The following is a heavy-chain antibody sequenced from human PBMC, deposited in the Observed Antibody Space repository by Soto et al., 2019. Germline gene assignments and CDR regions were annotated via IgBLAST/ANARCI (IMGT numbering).Heavy chain of an antibody. CDR3: AKGRGTNYSYHVDG. D-gene: IGHD1-26*01. V-gene: IGHV3-23*01. J-gene: IGHJ6*03. CDR2: ITGSGDSA. Sequence: EVQLLESGGGLVQPGGSLRLSCAASGFTFNNYAISWVRQAPGKGLEWVSTITGSGDSAYYADSVKGRFIISRDNSKNTLYMQMHSLGAEDSAIYYCAKGRGTNYSYHVDGWGGGTTVTVSS. CDR1: GFTFNNYA.